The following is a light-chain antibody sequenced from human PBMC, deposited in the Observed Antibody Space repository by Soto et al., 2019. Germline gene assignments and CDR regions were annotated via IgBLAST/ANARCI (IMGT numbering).Light chain of an antibody. CDR2: GTS. CDR3: QQYRSSPPYT. Sequence: EIVLTQSPGTLSLSPGERATLSCRASQSVSSSSFAWYQQKPGQAPRLLIYGTSSRATGIPDRFSGSGSVTDFTLTISRLEPEDFAVYYCQQYRSSPPYTFGQGTKLEIK. V-gene: IGKV3-20*01. J-gene: IGKJ2*01. CDR1: QSVSSSS.